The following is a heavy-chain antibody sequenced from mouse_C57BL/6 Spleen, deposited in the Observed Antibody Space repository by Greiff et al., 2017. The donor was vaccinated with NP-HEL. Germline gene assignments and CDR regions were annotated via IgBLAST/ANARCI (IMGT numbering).Heavy chain of an antibody. CDR2: ISYDGSN. J-gene: IGHJ2*01. CDR3: ARGNGNYVDD. V-gene: IGHV3-6*01. CDR1: GYSITSGYY. D-gene: IGHD1-1*01. Sequence: EVQLQESGPGLVKPSQSLSLTCSVTGYSITSGYYWNWIRQFPGNKLEWMGYISYDGSNNYNPSLKNRISITRDTSKNQFFLKLNSVTTEDTATYYCARGNGNYVDDWGQGTTLTVSS.